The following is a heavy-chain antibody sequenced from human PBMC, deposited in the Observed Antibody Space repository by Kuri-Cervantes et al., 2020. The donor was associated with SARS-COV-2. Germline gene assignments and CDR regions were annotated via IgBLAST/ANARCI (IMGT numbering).Heavy chain of an antibody. CDR3: ARKGGVYSSSCPDY. CDR1: GFTFSSYA. Sequence: GSLSLAWAVSGFTFSSYAMHWARHAASKGLGWVAFISYGGSTYSADSVKGRFTISRDNSKSTLYLQVNGLRAEDTAVYYCARKGGVYSSSCPDYWAQGTLVTVSS. J-gene: IGHJ4*02. D-gene: IGHD6-13*01. V-gene: IGHV3-30-3*01. CDR2: ISYGGST.